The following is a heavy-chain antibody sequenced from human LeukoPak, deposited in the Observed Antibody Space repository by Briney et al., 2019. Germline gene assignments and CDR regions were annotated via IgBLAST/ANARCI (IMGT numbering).Heavy chain of an antibody. CDR2: ISGSGGST. Sequence: QPGGSLRLSCAASGFTFSSYAMSWVRQAPGKGLEWVSAISGSGGSTYYADSVKGRFTISRDNSKNTLYLQMNSLRAEDTAVYYCAKEVVDYGSGSPHYFDYWGQEPWSPSPQ. J-gene: IGHJ4*01. CDR3: AKEVVDYGSGSPHYFDY. V-gene: IGHV3-23*01. CDR1: GFTFSSYA. D-gene: IGHD3-10*01.